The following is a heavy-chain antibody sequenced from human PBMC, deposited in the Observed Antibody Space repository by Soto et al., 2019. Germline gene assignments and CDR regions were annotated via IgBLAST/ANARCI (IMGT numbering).Heavy chain of an antibody. Sequence: EGQLLQSVGGLVQPGESLRLSCAASGFTFSSSGMSWVRQATGKGLEWVSSISSRGDYRYYADSVKGRFTITRNNSKNTLYLQMSSLTAEDTALYDCANHGGFDLWGQGTMVAVSS. J-gene: IGHJ3*01. V-gene: IGHV3-23*01. CDR1: GFTFSSSG. CDR3: ANHGGFDL. CDR2: ISSRGDYR. D-gene: IGHD4-17*01.